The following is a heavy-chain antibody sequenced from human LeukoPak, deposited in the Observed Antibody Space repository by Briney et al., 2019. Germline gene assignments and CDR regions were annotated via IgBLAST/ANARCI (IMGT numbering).Heavy chain of an antibody. CDR1: GGTFSSYA. CDR2: IIPIFGTA. J-gene: IGHJ5*02. V-gene: IGHV1-69*01. Sequence: SVKVSFKASGGTFSSYAISWVRQAPGQGLEWMGGIIPIFGTANYAQKFQGRVTITADESTSTAYMELSSLRSEDTAVYYCARGSPYSSSSGDWFDPWGQGTLVTVSS. CDR3: ARGSPYSSSSGDWFDP. D-gene: IGHD6-6*01.